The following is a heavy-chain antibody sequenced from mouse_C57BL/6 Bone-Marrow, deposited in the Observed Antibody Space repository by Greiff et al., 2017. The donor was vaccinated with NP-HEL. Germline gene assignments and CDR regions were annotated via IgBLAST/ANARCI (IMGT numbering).Heavy chain of an antibody. Sequence: EVQLQESGGGLVQPGGSMKLSCAASGFTFSDAWMDWVRQSPEKGLEWVAEIRNKANNHATYYAESVKGRFTISRDDSKSSVYLQLNSLRAEDTGIYYCTGHYYGSSYEAWCAYWGQGTLVTVSA. D-gene: IGHD1-1*01. V-gene: IGHV6-6*01. CDR2: IRNKANNHAT. J-gene: IGHJ3*01. CDR1: GFTFSDAW. CDR3: TGHYYGSSYEAWCAY.